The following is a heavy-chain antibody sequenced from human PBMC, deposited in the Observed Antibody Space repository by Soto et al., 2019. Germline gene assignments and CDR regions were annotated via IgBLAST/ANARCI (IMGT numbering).Heavy chain of an antibody. Sequence: SETLSLTCPVSDGSITRYSRSWIRQPPGKGLEWIGYVYYSGSTNYNPSLKSRVTISIDTSKNQFSLKLSSVTAADTAVYYCASGASPREYWGQGTLVTVSS. CDR1: DGSITRYS. J-gene: IGHJ4*02. CDR2: VYYSGST. CDR3: ASGASPREY. V-gene: IGHV4-59*01.